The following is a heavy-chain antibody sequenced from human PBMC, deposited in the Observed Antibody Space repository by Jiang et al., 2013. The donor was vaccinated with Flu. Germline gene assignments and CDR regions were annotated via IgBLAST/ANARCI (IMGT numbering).Heavy chain of an antibody. Sequence: KKPGASVKVSCKASGYTFTSYGITWVRQAPGQGLEWVGWTSAYNGITNYAQALQGRVTMTTDTSTSIAYMELTSLRSDDTAIYYCARDMSWFDAWGQGTLVTVSS. CDR2: TSAYNGIT. CDR1: GYTFTSYG. D-gene: IGHD3-16*01. V-gene: IGHV1-18*01. J-gene: IGHJ5*02. CDR3: ARDMSWFDA.